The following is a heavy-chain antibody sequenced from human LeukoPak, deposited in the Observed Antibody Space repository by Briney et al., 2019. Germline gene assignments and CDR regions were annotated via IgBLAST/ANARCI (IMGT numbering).Heavy chain of an antibody. CDR1: GFTFSSYS. D-gene: IGHD5-18*01. Sequence: GGSLRLSCAASGFTFSSYSMNWVRQAPGKGLEWVSSISSSSSYIYYADSVKGRFTISRDNAKNSLYLQMNSLRAEDTAVYYCARFPPGIQNAFDIWGQGTMVTVSS. CDR2: ISSSSSYI. CDR3: ARFPPGIQNAFDI. V-gene: IGHV3-21*01. J-gene: IGHJ3*02.